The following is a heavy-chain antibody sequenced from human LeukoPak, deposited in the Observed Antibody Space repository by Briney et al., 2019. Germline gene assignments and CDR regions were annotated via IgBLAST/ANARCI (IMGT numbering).Heavy chain of an antibody. J-gene: IGHJ3*02. Sequence: GGSLRLTCAASGFTFSSYGMHWVRQPPGKGLEWVALIWYDGGHKVYADSVKGRFTISRDNSKNTLYLQMNSLRAEDTAVYYCASEGILGPNDAFDIWRQGTMVTVSS. V-gene: IGHV3-33*01. CDR3: ASEGILGPNDAFDI. CDR1: GFTFSSYG. D-gene: IGHD1-14*01. CDR2: IWYDGGHK.